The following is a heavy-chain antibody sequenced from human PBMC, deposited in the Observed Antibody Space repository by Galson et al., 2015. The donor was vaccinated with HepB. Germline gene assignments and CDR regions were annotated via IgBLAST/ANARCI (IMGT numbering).Heavy chain of an antibody. D-gene: IGHD2-21*02. CDR3: ARDVTHVFWFDP. Sequence: SLRLSCAASGFTFSSYAMHWVRQAPGKGLEWVAVISYDGSNKYYADSVKGRFTISRDNSKNTLYLQMNSLRAEDTAVYYCARDVTHVFWFDPWGQGTLVTVSS. CDR1: GFTFSSYA. V-gene: IGHV3-30-3*01. CDR2: ISYDGSNK. J-gene: IGHJ5*02.